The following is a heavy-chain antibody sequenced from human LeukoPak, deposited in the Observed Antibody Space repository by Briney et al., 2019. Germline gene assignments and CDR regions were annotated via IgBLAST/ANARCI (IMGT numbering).Heavy chain of an antibody. CDR2: IYHSGST. CDR1: GYSISSGYY. J-gene: IGHJ6*03. Sequence: SETLSLTCSVSGYSISSGYYWGWIRQPPGKGLEWIGRIYHSGSTYYDPSLKSRVTISVDTSRNQFSLKLSSVTAADTAVYYCARDSGGSYYDYYYYMDVWGKGTTVTVSS. CDR3: ARDSGGSYYDYYYYMDV. D-gene: IGHD1-26*01. V-gene: IGHV4-38-2*02.